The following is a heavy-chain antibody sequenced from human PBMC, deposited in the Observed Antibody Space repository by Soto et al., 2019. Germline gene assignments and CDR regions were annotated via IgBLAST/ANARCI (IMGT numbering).Heavy chain of an antibody. CDR1: GFTFSSYN. CDR2: ISSSSSTI. V-gene: IGHV3-48*01. D-gene: IGHD3-9*01. J-gene: IGHJ4*02. CDR3: GRDDNLLTVSIDY. Sequence: PGGSLRLSCAASGFTFSSYNMNWVRQAPGKGLEWVSSISSSSSTIYFADSVKGRFTISRDHATNSLYLQMNSLRAEDTAVYYCGRDDNLLTVSIDYWGQGTVVTVSS.